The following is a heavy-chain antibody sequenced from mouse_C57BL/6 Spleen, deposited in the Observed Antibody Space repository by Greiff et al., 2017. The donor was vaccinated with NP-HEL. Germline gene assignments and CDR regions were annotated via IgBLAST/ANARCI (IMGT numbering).Heavy chain of an antibody. Sequence: VQLKESGAELVRPGASVKLSCTASGFNIKDDYMHWVKQRPEQGLEWIGWIDPENGDTEYASKFQGKATITADTSSNTAYLQLSSLTSEDTAVYYCTTYYYYGNWGQGTTLTVSS. V-gene: IGHV14-4*01. CDR1: GFNIKDDY. CDR2: IDPENGDT. CDR3: TTYYYYGN. J-gene: IGHJ2*01. D-gene: IGHD1-1*01.